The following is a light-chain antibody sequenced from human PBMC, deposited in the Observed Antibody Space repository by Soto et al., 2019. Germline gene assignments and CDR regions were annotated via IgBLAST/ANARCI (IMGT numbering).Light chain of an antibody. Sequence: EIVLTQSPATLSLSPGERANLSCRASQSVSSYLGWYQQNPGQAPRLLSYDASNRATGIPARFSCSGSGTDFTLTISSREHEDFAVYYCQQRRGFFGPGTKVDI. CDR3: QQRRGF. V-gene: IGKV3-11*01. J-gene: IGKJ3*01. CDR1: QSVSSY. CDR2: DAS.